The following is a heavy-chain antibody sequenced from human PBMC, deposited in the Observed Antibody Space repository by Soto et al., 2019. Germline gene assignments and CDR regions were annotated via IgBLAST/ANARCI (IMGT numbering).Heavy chain of an antibody. V-gene: IGHV3-30-3*01. D-gene: IGHD3-10*01. J-gene: IGHJ6*02. Sequence: VGSLRLSCATFGFTFISYAMHQVGKAPGKGVGLVAVISYDGSNKYYAESVKGRFTISRDNAKDTLYVQMKSLRAEDTAVYYCARDFGFAELDYYYGMAVWGQGTTVTVYS. CDR1: GFTFISYA. CDR2: ISYDGSNK. CDR3: ARDFGFAELDYYYGMAV.